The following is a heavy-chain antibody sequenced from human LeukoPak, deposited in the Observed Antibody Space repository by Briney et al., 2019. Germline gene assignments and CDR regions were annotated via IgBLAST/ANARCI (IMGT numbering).Heavy chain of an antibody. CDR1: GFTFSSYA. Sequence: GGSLRLSCAASGFTFSSYAMSWVRQAPGKGLEWVSAISGSGGSTYYADSVKGRFTISRDNSKNTLYLQMNSLRAEDTAAYSWAKVRVELLALDYWGQGTLVTVSS. J-gene: IGHJ4*02. CDR3: AKVRVELLALDY. CDR2: ISGSGGST. D-gene: IGHD1-26*01. V-gene: IGHV3-23*01.